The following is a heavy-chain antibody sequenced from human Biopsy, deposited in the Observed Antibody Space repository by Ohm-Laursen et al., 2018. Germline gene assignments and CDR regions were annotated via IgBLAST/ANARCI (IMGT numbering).Heavy chain of an antibody. D-gene: IGHD4/OR15-4a*01. J-gene: IGHJ4*02. Sequence: SLRLSCAASGLSVSSSYISWVRQAPGKGLEWVAVIWHDERNKQYADSVKGRVTISRDNSKSTLFLQMDSLRVDDTAVYHCARDPGQDGAIDFWGQGTLVTVSS. V-gene: IGHV3-33*08. CDR1: GLSVSSSY. CDR3: ARDPGQDGAIDF. CDR2: IWHDERNK.